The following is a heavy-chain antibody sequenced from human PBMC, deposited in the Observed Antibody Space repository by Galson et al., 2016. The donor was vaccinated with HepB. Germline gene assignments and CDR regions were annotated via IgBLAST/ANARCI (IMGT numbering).Heavy chain of an antibody. CDR2: ISYSNAV. J-gene: IGHJ6*02. V-gene: IGHV3-48*03. Sequence: LRLSCAASGFAFSRYEFNWVRQAPGKGLEWVSHISYSNAVSYAASVKGRFPISRDNTKNSLYLQMNSLRAEDTAVYYCARDPDTSSKVDVWGQGTTVIVSS. D-gene: IGHD1-14*01. CDR1: GFAFSRYE. CDR3: ARDPDTSSKVDV.